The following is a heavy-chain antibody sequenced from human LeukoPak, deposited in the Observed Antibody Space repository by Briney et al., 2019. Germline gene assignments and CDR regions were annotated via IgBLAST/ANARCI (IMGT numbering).Heavy chain of an antibody. J-gene: IGHJ4*02. CDR3: ARRRTYYVFDY. D-gene: IGHD1-26*01. CDR2: INYSGST. V-gene: IGHV4-59*01. Sequence: SETLSLTCTDAGGSIHSYYWRCLRQPPGKGLEWIGYINYSGSTFYNPSLRSRVTMSVDTSKRQFSLNLNSVTAADTAVYYCARRRTYYVFDYWGQGTLVTVSS. CDR1: GGSIHSYY.